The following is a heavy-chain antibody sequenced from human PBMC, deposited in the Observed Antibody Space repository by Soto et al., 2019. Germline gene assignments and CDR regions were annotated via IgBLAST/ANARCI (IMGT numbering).Heavy chain of an antibody. D-gene: IGHD6-6*01. Sequence: PGGSLRLSCASSGFTFSNYGMHWVRQAPGKGLEWVGVLLFDGRSQNYADSVKGRFTISRDNAKNTLFLQMNSLRAEDTAVYFCARDLPEYSRSSAAFDIWGQGTMVTVSS. CDR1: GFTFSNYG. J-gene: IGHJ3*02. V-gene: IGHV3-33*05. CDR2: LLFDGRSQ. CDR3: ARDLPEYSRSSAAFDI.